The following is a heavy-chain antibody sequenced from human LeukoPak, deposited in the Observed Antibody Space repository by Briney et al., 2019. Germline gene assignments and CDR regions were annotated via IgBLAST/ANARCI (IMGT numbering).Heavy chain of an antibody. CDR2: IRYDGGNK. CDR3: AKVRSSGWYGVGETGFDY. D-gene: IGHD6-19*01. CDR1: GFIFSNFG. Sequence: GGSLRLSCAASGFIFSNFGMHWVRQARGKGLEWVAFIRYDGGNKYYADSVKGRFNISRDNSKNTLYLQMHSLRAEDTAVYYCAKVRSSGWYGVGETGFDYWGRGTLVTVSS. J-gene: IGHJ4*02. V-gene: IGHV3-30*02.